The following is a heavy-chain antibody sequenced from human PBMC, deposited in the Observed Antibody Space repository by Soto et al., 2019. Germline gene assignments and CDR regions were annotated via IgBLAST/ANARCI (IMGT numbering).Heavy chain of an antibody. CDR2: IIPILGIA. Sequence: QVQLVQSGAEVKKPGSSVKVSCKASGGTFSSYTISWVRQAPGQGLEWMGRIIPILGIANYAQKFQGRVTITANKSTSTAYMELSSLRSEDTAVYYCARVTVTTSSPDYWGQGTLVTVSS. V-gene: IGHV1-69*02. D-gene: IGHD4-17*01. J-gene: IGHJ4*02. CDR3: ARVTVTTSSPDY. CDR1: GGTFSSYT.